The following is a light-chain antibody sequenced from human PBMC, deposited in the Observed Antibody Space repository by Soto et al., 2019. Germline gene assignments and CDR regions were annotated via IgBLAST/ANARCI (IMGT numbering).Light chain of an antibody. V-gene: IGKV3-20*01. Sequence: EIVLTQSPGTLSLSPGERATLSCRASQSVSSSYLAWYQQKPGQAPRPLIYGASSRAIGIPDRFSGSGSGTDFTLTISRLEPEYFAVYSCQQYGISPYKVGQVTNV. CDR1: QSVSSSY. J-gene: IGKJ1*01. CDR2: GAS. CDR3: QQYGISPYK.